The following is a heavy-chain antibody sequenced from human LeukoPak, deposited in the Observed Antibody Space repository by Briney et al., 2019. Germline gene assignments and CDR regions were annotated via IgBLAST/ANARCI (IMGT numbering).Heavy chain of an antibody. J-gene: IGHJ6*03. CDR2: IIPIFGTA. D-gene: IGHD6-6*01. Sequence: GASVKVSCKASGGTFSSYAISWVRQAPGQGLEWMGGIIPIFGTANYAQKFQGRVTITADKSTSTAYMELSSLRSEDTAVYYCASYSSSSDGGSYYYYHMDVWGKGTTVTVSS. V-gene: IGHV1-69*06. CDR1: GGTFSSYA. CDR3: ASYSSSSDGGSYYYYHMDV.